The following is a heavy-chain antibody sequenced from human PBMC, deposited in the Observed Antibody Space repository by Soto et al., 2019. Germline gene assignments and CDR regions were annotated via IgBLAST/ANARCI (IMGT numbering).Heavy chain of an antibody. J-gene: IGHJ4*02. V-gene: IGHV3-23*01. CDR3: AHQVHKLRYFDWLVVDY. Sequence: GGSLRLSCAASGFTFSSYAMSWVRQAPGKGLEWVSAISGSGGSTYYADSVKGRFTISRDNSKNTLYLQMNSLRAEDTAVYYCAHQVHKLRYFDWLVVDYWGQGTLVTVSS. CDR1: GFTFSSYA. CDR2: ISGSGGST. D-gene: IGHD3-9*01.